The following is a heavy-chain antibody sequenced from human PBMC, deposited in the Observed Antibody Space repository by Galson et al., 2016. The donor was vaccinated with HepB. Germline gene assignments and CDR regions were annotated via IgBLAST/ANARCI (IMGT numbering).Heavy chain of an antibody. CDR2: ISWNIGSL. CDR1: GFTFDDYA. D-gene: IGHD6-6*01. CDR3: AKDIIRHLVEYYFDY. V-gene: IGHV3-9*01. Sequence: SLRLSCAASGFTFDDYAMHWVRQAPGKGLEWVSGISWNIGSLDYADSVKGRFTISRDNAKNSLYLQMNSLRAEDTALYYCAKDIIRHLVEYYFDYWGQGTLVTVSS. J-gene: IGHJ4*02.